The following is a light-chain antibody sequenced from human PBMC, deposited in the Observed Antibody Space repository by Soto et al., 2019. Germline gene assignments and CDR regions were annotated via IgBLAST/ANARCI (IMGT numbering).Light chain of an antibody. Sequence: QSVLTQPASVSGSPGQSITISCTGTSSDVGGYNYVSWYQQHPGKAPKLMIYEVSNRPSGVSNRFSGSKSGNTASLTISGLQDEDEADYYCSSYTSSSTLYVLGTGNKVTVL. V-gene: IGLV2-14*01. CDR3: SSYTSSSTLYV. CDR1: SSDVGGYNY. J-gene: IGLJ1*01. CDR2: EVS.